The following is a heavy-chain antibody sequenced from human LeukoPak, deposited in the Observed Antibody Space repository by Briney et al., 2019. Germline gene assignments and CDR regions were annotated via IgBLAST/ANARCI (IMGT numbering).Heavy chain of an antibody. J-gene: IGHJ4*02. CDR2: IYHTGST. V-gene: IGHV4-59*01. CDR1: GGSISSYY. Sequence: NPSETLSLTCTVSGGSISSYYWSWIRQSPGKGLEWIGYIYHTGSTSYSPSLKSRVTISADTSQNQFSLKLSSVTAADTAVYYCASRKLGNDYWGQGTLVTVSS. CDR3: ASRKLGNDY. D-gene: IGHD7-27*01.